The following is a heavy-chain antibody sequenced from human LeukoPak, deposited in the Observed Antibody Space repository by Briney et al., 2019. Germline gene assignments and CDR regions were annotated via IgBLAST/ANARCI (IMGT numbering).Heavy chain of an antibody. CDR1: GGSISSGGYY. CDR2: TYYSGST. D-gene: IGHD3-22*01. CDR3: ARDRGYYDSSGYYYPFYFDY. J-gene: IGHJ4*02. Sequence: PSETLSLTCTVSGGSISSGGYYWSWIRQHPGKGLEWIGYTYYSGSTYYNPSLKSRVTISVDTSKNQFSLKLSSVTAADTAVYYCARDRGYYDSSGYYYPFYFDYWGQGTLVTVSS. V-gene: IGHV4-31*03.